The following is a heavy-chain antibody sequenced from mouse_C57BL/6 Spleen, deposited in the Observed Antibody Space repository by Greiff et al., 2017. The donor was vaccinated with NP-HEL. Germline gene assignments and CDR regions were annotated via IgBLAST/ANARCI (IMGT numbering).Heavy chain of an antibody. CDR2: IDPSDSYT. CDR3: ANDYAAWFAY. J-gene: IGHJ3*01. CDR1: GYTFTSYW. V-gene: IGHV1-69*01. D-gene: IGHD2-4*01. Sequence: VKLQQPGAELVMPGASVKLSCKASGYTFTSYWMHWVKQRPGQGLEWIGEIDPSDSYTNYNQKFKGKATLTVDKSSSTAYLQLSSLTSEDSAVYYCANDYAAWFAYWGQGTLVTVSA.